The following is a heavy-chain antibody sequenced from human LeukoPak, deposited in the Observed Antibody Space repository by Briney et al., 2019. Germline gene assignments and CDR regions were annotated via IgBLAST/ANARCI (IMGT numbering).Heavy chain of an antibody. J-gene: IGHJ4*02. D-gene: IGHD6-13*01. Sequence: PSETLSLTCTVSWSSISSGGYYWSWIRQHPGKGLEWIGYIYYSGSTYYNPSLKSRVTISVDTSKNQFSLKLSSVTAADTAVYYCARSRSSWPFDYWGQGTLVTVSS. CDR1: WSSISSGGYY. V-gene: IGHV4-31*03. CDR3: ARSRSSWPFDY. CDR2: IYYSGST.